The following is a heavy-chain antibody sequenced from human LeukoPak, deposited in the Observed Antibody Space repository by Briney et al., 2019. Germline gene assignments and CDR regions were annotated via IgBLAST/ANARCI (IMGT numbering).Heavy chain of an antibody. CDR2: IYHGGST. CDR1: GGSISSGGYS. V-gene: IGHV4-30-2*01. D-gene: IGHD3-10*01. Sequence: SETLSLTCAVSGGSISSGGYSWTWIRQPPGKGLEGIGYIYHGGSTYYNPSLKSRVTISVDRSKNQVSLKLSSVTAADTAVYYCARTNYYGSGKYYYFDYWGQGTLVTVSS. J-gene: IGHJ4*02. CDR3: ARTNYYGSGKYYYFDY.